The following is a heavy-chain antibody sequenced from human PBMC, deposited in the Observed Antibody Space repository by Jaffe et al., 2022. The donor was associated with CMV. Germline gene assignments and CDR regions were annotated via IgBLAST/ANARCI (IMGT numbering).Heavy chain of an antibody. Sequence: QVQLVQSGAEVKKPGSSVKVSCKASGGTFSSYAISWVRQAPGQGLEWMGRIIPILGIANYAQKFQGRVTITADKSTSTAYMELSSLRSEDTAVYYCARDLRVAATSNWFDPWGQGTLVTVSS. CDR3: ARDLRVAATSNWFDP. J-gene: IGHJ5*02. CDR2: IIPILGIA. CDR1: GGTFSSYA. V-gene: IGHV1-69*09. D-gene: IGHD2-15*01.